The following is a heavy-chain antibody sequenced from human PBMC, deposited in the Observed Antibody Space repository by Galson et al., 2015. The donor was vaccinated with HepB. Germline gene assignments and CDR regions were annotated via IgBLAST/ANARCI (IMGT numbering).Heavy chain of an antibody. CDR2: ISYDGSNK. CDR3: AKVFPEKTDGWYRQALYYFDS. D-gene: IGHD6-19*01. Sequence: SLRLSCAASGFTFSSYGMHWVRQAPGKGLEWVAVISYDGSNKYYADSVKGRFTISRDNSQNTLFLQMNSLRADDTAIYFCAKVFPEKTDGWYRQALYYFDSWGQGTRVTVSS. J-gene: IGHJ4*02. CDR1: GFTFSSYG. V-gene: IGHV3-30*18.